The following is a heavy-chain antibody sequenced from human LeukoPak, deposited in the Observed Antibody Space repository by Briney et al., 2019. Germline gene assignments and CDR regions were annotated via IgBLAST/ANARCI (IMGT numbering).Heavy chain of an antibody. CDR3: ARLKTNDFWSGYRTAFDY. CDR2: IHPGDSDT. CDR1: GYSFTSYW. D-gene: IGHD3-3*01. V-gene: IGHV5-51*01. J-gene: IGHJ4*02. Sequence: GESLKISCKGSGYSFTSYWIGWVRQMPGKGLEWMGIIHPGDSDTRYSPSFQGQVTISADKSISTAYLQWSSLKASDTAMYYCARLKTNDFWSGYRTAFDYWGQGTLVTVSS.